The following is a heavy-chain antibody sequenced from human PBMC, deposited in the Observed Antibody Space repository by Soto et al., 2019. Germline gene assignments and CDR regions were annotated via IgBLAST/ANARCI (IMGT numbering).Heavy chain of an antibody. CDR1: GFTFSTYA. D-gene: IGHD6-19*01. Sequence: GGSLRLSCAASGFTFSTYAMNWVRQAPGKGLEWVSGISGSGDSTYYADSVKGRFTVSRDNTKNTLYLQMNSLRAEDTAVFYCAKERSSGWSFDYWGQGTLVIVSS. V-gene: IGHV3-23*01. CDR2: ISGSGDST. CDR3: AKERSSGWSFDY. J-gene: IGHJ4*02.